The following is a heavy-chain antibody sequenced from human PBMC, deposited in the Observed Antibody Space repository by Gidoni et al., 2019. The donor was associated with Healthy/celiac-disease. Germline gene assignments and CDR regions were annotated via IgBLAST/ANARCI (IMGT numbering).Heavy chain of an antibody. CDR1: GGSISSSSYY. Sequence: QLQLQESGPGLVKPSETLSLTFTVSGGSISSSSYYWGWIRQPPGKGLEWIGSIHYSGSTYYNPSIKSRVTISVDTYKNQFSLKLSSVTAADTAVYDCARNNFWSGYGWFDPWGQGTLVTVSS. CDR2: IHYSGST. D-gene: IGHD3-3*01. V-gene: IGHV4-39*01. CDR3: ARNNFWSGYGWFDP. J-gene: IGHJ5*02.